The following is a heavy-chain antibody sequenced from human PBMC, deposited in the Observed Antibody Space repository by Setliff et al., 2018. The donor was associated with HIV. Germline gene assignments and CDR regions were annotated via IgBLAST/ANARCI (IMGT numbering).Heavy chain of an antibody. Sequence: PGGSLRLSCEASGFSFSGFGMYWVRQAPDKGLEWVAFIRFDGTNKYYSRSEKGRFTISRDNSKNTLYLQMNSLRVEDSAVYYCAREVLRGGDDAFGLWGRGTVVTVS. CDR3: AREVLRGGDDAFGL. J-gene: IGHJ3*01. CDR1: GFSFSGFG. V-gene: IGHV3-30*02. CDR2: IRFDGTNK. D-gene: IGHD3-10*01.